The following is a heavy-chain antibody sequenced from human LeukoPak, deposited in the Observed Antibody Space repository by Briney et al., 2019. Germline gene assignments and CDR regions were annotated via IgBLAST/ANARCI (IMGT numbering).Heavy chain of an antibody. CDR1: GGSISSGGYS. D-gene: IGHD3-3*01. CDR2: IYHSGST. Sequence: PSETLSLTCAVSGGSISSGGYSWSWIRQPPGKGLEWIGYIYHSGSTYYNPSLKSRVTISVDRSKNQFSLKLSSVTAADTAVYYCARGRRVNYDFWSGYSQGWFDPWGQGTLVTVSS. V-gene: IGHV4-30-2*01. CDR3: ARGRRVNYDFWSGYSQGWFDP. J-gene: IGHJ5*02.